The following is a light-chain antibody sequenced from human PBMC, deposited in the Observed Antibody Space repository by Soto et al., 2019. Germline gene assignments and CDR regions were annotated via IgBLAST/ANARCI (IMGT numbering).Light chain of an antibody. CDR1: QDITNY. CDR2: DGS. V-gene: IGKV1-33*01. Sequence: DIQMTQSPSSLSASVGDRVTITCQASQDITNYLNWYQQKPGKAPRVLVYDGSNLDTGVPSRFSGIGSGTHFSFTISSLHPEDIATYYCQQLDSLPITFGQGTRLEI. J-gene: IGKJ5*01. CDR3: QQLDSLPIT.